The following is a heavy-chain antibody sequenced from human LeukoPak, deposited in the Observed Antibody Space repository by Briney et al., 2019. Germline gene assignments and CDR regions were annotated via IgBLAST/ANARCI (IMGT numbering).Heavy chain of an antibody. CDR3: ARRGFWSGIDY. J-gene: IGHJ4*02. CDR2: ISSSSSYI. D-gene: IGHD3-3*01. V-gene: IGHV3-21*01. CDR1: GFTFSSYS. Sequence: GGSLRLSCAASGFTFSSYSMNWVRQAPGKGLEWVSSISSSSSYIYYADSVKGRFTISRDNARNSLYLQMNSLRAEDTAVYYCARRGFWSGIDYWGQGTLVTVSS.